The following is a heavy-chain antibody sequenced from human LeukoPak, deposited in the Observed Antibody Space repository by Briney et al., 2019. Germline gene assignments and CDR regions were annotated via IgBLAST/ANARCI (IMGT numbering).Heavy chain of an antibody. CDR2: INSDQSET. CDR1: GFTFRNFY. V-gene: IGHV3-74*01. CDR3: ARDLSEETYSNSPFDY. J-gene: IGHJ4*02. D-gene: IGHD4-11*01. Sequence: GRSLRLSCEASGFTFRNFYMHWVRQAPGEGLVWVARINSDQSETNYADSVKGRFTISRDNAKNSLYLQMNSLRAEDTAVYYCARDLSEETYSNSPFDYWGQGTLVTVSS.